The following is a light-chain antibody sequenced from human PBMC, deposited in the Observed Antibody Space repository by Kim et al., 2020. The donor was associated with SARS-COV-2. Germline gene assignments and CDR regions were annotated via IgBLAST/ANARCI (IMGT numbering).Light chain of an antibody. CDR3: QQYGSSPLS. CDR1: QSVISTY. CDR2: GVS. V-gene: IGKV3-20*01. J-gene: IGKJ4*01. Sequence: SPGESATLSCRASQSVISTYLAWYQHKPGQAPRLLISGVSSRATGIPDRFSGSGSGTDFTLTISRLEPEDFAVYYCQQYGSSPLSFGGGTKVDIK.